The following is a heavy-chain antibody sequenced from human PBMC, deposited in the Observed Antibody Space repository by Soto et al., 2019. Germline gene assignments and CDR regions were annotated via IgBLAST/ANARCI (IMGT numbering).Heavy chain of an antibody. Sequence: LRLSCAASGFTFSTYWMTWIRRAPGKGLEWVANINQDGSEKYCVDSVKDRFTISRDNSKNTLYLQMNSLRAEDTAVYYCAYSSTPFDYWGQGTLVTVSS. CDR2: INQDGSEK. V-gene: IGHV3-7*03. CDR3: AYSSTPFDY. CDR1: GFTFSTYW. J-gene: IGHJ4*02. D-gene: IGHD6-13*01.